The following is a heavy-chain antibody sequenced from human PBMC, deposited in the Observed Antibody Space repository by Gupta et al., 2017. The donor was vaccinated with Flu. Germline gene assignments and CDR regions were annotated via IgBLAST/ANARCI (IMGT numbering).Heavy chain of an antibody. J-gene: IGHJ4*02. CDR1: GFTFDDYA. CDR2: ISWNSGSI. Sequence: EVQLVESGGGLVQPGRSLRLSGAASGFTFDDYAMHWVRQAPGKGLEWVSGISWNSGSIGYADSVKGRFTISRDNAKNSLYLQMNSLRAEDTALYYCASGEREKPGIAAAGTLEGGRGGYWGQGTLVTVSS. CDR3: ASGEREKPGIAAAGTLEGGRGGY. D-gene: IGHD6-13*01. V-gene: IGHV3-9*01.